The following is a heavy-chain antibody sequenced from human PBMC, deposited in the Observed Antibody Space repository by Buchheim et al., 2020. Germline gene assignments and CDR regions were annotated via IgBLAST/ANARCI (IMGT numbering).Heavy chain of an antibody. D-gene: IGHD2-8*02. CDR2: INHSGST. J-gene: IGHJ4*02. CDR3: ARAFMTTGGCPPGVYYFDY. V-gene: IGHV4-34*01. Sequence: QVQLQQWGAGLLKPSETLSLTCAVYGGSFSGYYWSWIRQPPGKGLEWIGEINHSGSTNYNPSLKSRVTISVDTSNNQFSLKLSSVTAADTAVYYCARAFMTTGGCPPGVYYFDYWGQGTL. CDR1: GGSFSGYY.